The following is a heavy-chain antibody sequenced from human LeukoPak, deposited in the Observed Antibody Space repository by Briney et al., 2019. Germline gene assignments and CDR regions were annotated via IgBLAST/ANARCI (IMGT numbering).Heavy chain of an antibody. J-gene: IGHJ4*02. V-gene: IGHV4-31*03. CDR2: IHFSGTV. CDR3: AAGGDTAKGAEY. CDR1: GASISGTSYY. D-gene: IGHD5-18*01. Sequence: SETLSLTCTVSGASISGTSYYWTWTRHLPGEGLEWLGFIHFSGTVYYNPSLSSRLIISADTSKNQMSLKLSSVTAADTAVYYCAAGGDTAKGAEYWGQGTQVTVSS.